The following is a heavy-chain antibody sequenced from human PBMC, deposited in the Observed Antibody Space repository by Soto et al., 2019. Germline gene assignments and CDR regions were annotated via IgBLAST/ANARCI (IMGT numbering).Heavy chain of an antibody. CDR3: AKDRIPPTMVRGVIITASFDY. CDR1: GFTFSSYA. V-gene: IGHV3-23*01. Sequence: GGSLRLSCAASGFTFSSYAMSWVRQAPGKGLEWVSAISGSGGSTYYADSVKGRFTISRDNSKNTLYLQMNSLRAEDTAVYYCAKDRIPPTMVRGVIITASFDYWGQGTLVTVSS. D-gene: IGHD3-10*01. CDR2: ISGSGGST. J-gene: IGHJ4*02.